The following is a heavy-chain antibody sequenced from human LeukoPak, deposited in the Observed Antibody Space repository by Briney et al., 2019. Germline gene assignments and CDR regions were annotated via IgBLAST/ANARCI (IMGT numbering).Heavy chain of an antibody. CDR1: GFTLRDYA. CDR3: AKAKGFEAMYYFDY. Sequence: QPGRSLRLSCAASGFTLRDYAMHWVRQVPGKGLEWVSGISFNSDNIDYADSVKGRFTISRDNANNSLHLQMNSLRVEDTAWYYCAKAKGFEAMYYFDYWGQGALVTVSS. CDR2: ISFNSDNI. J-gene: IGHJ4*02. V-gene: IGHV3-9*01. D-gene: IGHD3-10*01.